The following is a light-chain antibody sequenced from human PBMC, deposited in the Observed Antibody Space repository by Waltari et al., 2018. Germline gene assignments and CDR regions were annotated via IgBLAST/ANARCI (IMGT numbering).Light chain of an antibody. CDR1: QSLLHSNGYNN. J-gene: IGKJ2*01. CDR3: MQALQSPT. CDR2: VAS. Sequence: DIVMTQSPLSLSVTPGEPASISCRSSQSLLHSNGYNNLDWYLQKPGQSPQLLIYVASNRTSGVPERFSGSGSGTDFTLKISRVEAEDVGIYYCMQALQSPTFGQGTKLEI. V-gene: IGKV2-28*01.